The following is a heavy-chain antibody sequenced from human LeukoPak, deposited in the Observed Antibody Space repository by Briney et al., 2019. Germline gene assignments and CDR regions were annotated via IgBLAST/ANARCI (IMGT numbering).Heavy chain of an antibody. Sequence: PGGSLRLSCAASGFTFSSYDMHWVRQATGKGLEWVSAIGTAGDTYYPGSVKGRFTISRENAKNSLYLQMNSLRAGDTAVYYCARASSYYGSGSYDYFDYWGQGTLVTVSS. CDR2: IGTAGDT. V-gene: IGHV3-13*01. D-gene: IGHD3-10*01. CDR1: GFTFSSYD. CDR3: ARASSYYGSGSYDYFDY. J-gene: IGHJ4*02.